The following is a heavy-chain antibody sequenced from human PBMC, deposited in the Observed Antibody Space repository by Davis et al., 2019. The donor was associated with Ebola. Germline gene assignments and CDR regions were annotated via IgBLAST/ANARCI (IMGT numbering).Heavy chain of an antibody. CDR2: IIPIFGTA. V-gene: IGHV1-69*13. J-gene: IGHJ6*02. CDR3: ARGSYGSISYGMDV. CDR1: VGTFSSYA. D-gene: IGHD5-18*01. Sequence: SVKVSCKASVGTFSSYAISWVRQAPGQRLEWMGGIIPIFGTANYAQKFQGRVTITADESTSTAYMELSSLRSEDTAVYYCARGSYGSISYGMDVWGQGTTVTVSS.